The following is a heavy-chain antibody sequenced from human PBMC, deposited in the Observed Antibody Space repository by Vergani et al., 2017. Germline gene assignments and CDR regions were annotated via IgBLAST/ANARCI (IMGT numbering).Heavy chain of an antibody. V-gene: IGHV3-15*01. D-gene: IGHD6-6*01. CDR2: IKSKTDGGTT. CDR3: TTASSSSDDAFDI. CDR1: GFTFSNAW. Sequence: EVQLVESGGGLVKPGGSLRLSCAASGFTFSNAWMSWVRQAPGKGLEWVGRIKSKTDGGTTDYAAPVKGRFTISRDDSKNTLYLQMNSLKTEDTAVYYCTTASSSSDDAFDIWGQGTMVTVSS. J-gene: IGHJ3*02.